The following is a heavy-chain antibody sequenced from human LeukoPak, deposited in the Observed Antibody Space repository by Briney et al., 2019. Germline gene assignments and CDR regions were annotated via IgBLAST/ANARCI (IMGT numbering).Heavy chain of an antibody. CDR3: AKASVAIPQYCNS. D-gene: IGHD2-2*02. CDR2: ISGTGSNT. V-gene: IGHV3-23*01. Sequence: GGSLRLSCEASGFTFGNYAMNWVRQAPGKGLEWVSTISGTGSNTYYADSAKGRFTISRDNSKDTLFLQLNSLTAADTAMYFCAKASVAIPQYCNSWGQGTLVTVSS. CDR1: GFTFGNYA. J-gene: IGHJ5*02.